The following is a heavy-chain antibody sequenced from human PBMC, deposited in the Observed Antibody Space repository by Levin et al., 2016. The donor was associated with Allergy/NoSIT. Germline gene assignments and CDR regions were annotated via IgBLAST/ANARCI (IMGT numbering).Heavy chain of an antibody. D-gene: IGHD5-12*01. CDR1: GFTFSSYE. CDR2: ISSSGNTI. V-gene: IGHV3-48*03. Sequence: GGSLRLSCAASGFTFSSYEMNWVRQAPGKGLEWVAYISSSGNTIYYVDSVKGRFTISRDDAKNSLYLQMNSLRAEDTAVYYCARSSPYSGYIEDYWGQGTLVTVSS. J-gene: IGHJ4*02. CDR3: ARSSPYSGYIEDY.